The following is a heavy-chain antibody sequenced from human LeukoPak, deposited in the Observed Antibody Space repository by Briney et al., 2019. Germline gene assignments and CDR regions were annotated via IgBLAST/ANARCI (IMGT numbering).Heavy chain of an antibody. CDR2: IYYSGST. CDR3: ARHAVAASLTGYYWHWFGP. D-gene: IGHD3-9*01. Sequence: PSETLSLTCTVSGGSISSSSYYWGWIRQPPGKGLEWIGSIYYSGSTYYNPSLKSRVTISVDTSKNQFSLKLSSVTAADTAVYYCARHAVAASLTGYYWHWFGPWGQGTLVAVSS. CDR1: GGSISSSSYY. V-gene: IGHV4-39*01. J-gene: IGHJ5*02.